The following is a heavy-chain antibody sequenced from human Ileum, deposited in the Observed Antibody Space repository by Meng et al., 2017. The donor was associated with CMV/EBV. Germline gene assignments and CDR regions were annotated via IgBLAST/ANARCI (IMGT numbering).Heavy chain of an antibody. CDR2: IYHGGST. CDR3: ARDSTYPSGLDY. V-gene: IGHV4-4*07. Sequence: QVHLQESGPGLVKPSETLSITCTVSGDSITSFYWSWIQQPAGKALEWIGRIYHGGSTNYNPSLKSRVTLSVDTSKNQFSLKLSSVTATDTAVYYCARDSTYPSGLDYWGQGTLVTVSS. CDR1: GDSITSFY. D-gene: IGHD3-10*01. J-gene: IGHJ4*02.